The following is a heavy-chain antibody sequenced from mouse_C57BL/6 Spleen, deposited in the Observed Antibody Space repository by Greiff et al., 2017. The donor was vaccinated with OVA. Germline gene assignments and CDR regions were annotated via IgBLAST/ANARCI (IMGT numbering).Heavy chain of an antibody. CDR1: GFSLTSYG. V-gene: IGHV2-9*01. J-gene: IGHJ2*01. CDR2: ICGGGST. Sequence: VQLQQSGPGLVAPSQSLSITCTVSGFSLTSYGVDWVRQPPGKGLEWLGVICGGGSTNYNSALMSRQSISKDNSKSQVILEMNSLQTDDTAMYYCDKRSNYEGYFDYWGQGTTLTVSS. D-gene: IGHD2-5*01. CDR3: DKRSNYEGYFDY.